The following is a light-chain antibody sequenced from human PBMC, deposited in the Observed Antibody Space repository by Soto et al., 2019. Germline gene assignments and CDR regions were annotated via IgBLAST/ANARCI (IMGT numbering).Light chain of an antibody. J-gene: IGLJ1*01. CDR1: ALPKQY. CDR3: QSADSSGTYHV. CDR2: KDS. V-gene: IGLV3-25*03. Sequence: SYELTQPPSVSVSPGQTARITCSGDALPKQYAYWYQQKPCQAPVLVIYKDSERPSGIPERFSGSSSGTTVTLTISGVQAEDEADYYCQSADSSGTYHVFGTGTKLTVL.